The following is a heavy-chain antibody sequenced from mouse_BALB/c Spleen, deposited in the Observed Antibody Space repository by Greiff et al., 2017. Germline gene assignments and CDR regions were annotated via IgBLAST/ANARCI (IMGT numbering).Heavy chain of an antibody. Sequence: EVNLVESGGGLVKPGGSLKLSCAASGFTFSDYYMYWVRQTPEKRLEWVATISDGGSYTYYPDSVKGRFTISRDNAKNNLYLQMSSLKSEDTAMYYCARYDGYFDVWGAGTTVTVSS. D-gene: IGHD2-14*01. J-gene: IGHJ1*01. CDR3: ARYDGYFDV. V-gene: IGHV5-4*02. CDR1: GFTFSDYY. CDR2: ISDGGSYT.